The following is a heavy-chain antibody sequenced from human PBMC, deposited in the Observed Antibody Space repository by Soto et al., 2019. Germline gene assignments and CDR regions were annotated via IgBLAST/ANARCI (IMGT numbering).Heavy chain of an antibody. CDR1: GYTFTSYA. CDR2: INAGNGNT. J-gene: IGHJ4*02. Sequence: ASVKVSCKASGYTFTSYAMHWVRQAPGQRLEWMGWINAGNGNTKYSQKFQGRVTITRDTSASTAYMELSSLRSEDTAVYYCARARHYYDSSGYYPLGDFDYWGQGTLVTVS. D-gene: IGHD3-22*01. V-gene: IGHV1-3*01. CDR3: ARARHYYDSSGYYPLGDFDY.